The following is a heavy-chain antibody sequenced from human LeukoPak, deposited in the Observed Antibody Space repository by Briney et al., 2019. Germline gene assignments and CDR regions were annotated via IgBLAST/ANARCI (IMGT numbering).Heavy chain of an antibody. Sequence: SETLSLTCAVYGGSFSGYYWSWIRQPPGKGLGWIGEINHSGSTNYNPSLKSRVTISVDTSKNQFSLKLSSVTAADTAVYYCARGTSEDTAMATGDYWGQGTLVTVSS. CDR1: GGSFSGYY. V-gene: IGHV4-34*01. D-gene: IGHD5-18*01. J-gene: IGHJ4*02. CDR3: ARGTSEDTAMATGDY. CDR2: INHSGST.